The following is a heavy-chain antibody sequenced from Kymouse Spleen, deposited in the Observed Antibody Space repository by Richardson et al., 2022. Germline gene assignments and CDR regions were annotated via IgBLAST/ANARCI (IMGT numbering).Heavy chain of an antibody. CDR2: IGTAGDT. J-gene: IGHJ4*02. D-gene: IGHD6-19*01. CDR1: GFTFSSYD. Sequence: EVQLVESGGGLVQPGGSLRLSCAASGFTFSSYDMHWVRQATGKGLEWVSAIGTAGDTYYPGSVKGRFTISRENAKNSLYLQMNSLRAGDTAVYYCARGSSGLPVDYWGQGTLVTVSS. V-gene: IGHV3-13*01. CDR3: ARGSSGLPVDY.